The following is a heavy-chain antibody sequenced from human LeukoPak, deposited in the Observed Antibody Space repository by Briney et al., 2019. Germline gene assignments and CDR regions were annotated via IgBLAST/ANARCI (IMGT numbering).Heavy chain of an antibody. CDR3: ARESSEGRYFDWLLGVWAPNAFDI. Sequence: PSETLSLTCTVSGGSISSYYWSWIRQPPGKGLEWIGYIYYSGSTSYNPSLKSRVTISVDTSKNQFSLKLSSVTAADTAVYYCARESSEGRYFDWLLGVWAPNAFDIWGQGTMVTVSS. D-gene: IGHD3-9*01. V-gene: IGHV4-59*01. J-gene: IGHJ3*02. CDR1: GGSISSYY. CDR2: IYYSGST.